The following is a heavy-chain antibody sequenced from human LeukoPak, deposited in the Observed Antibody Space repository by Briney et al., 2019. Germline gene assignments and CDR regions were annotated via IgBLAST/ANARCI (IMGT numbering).Heavy chain of an antibody. CDR2: ISGSGGST. J-gene: IGHJ6*02. CDR3: AKEEEYSGYDFKYYYYYYGMDV. CDR1: GFTFSSYA. Sequence: GGSLRLSCAASGFTFSSYAMSWVRQAPGKGLEWVSAISGSGGSTYYADSVKGRFTISRDNSKNTLYLQMNSLRAEDTAVYYCAKEEEYSGYDFKYYYYYYGMDVWGQGTTVTVSS. V-gene: IGHV3-23*01. D-gene: IGHD5-12*01.